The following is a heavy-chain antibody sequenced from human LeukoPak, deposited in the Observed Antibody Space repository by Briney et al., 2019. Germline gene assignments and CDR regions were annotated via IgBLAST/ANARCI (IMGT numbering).Heavy chain of an antibody. CDR3: AKDWGNKFASGSSYLDS. CDR1: GFTFSDYY. V-gene: IGHV3-11*04. J-gene: IGHJ4*02. CDR2: ITNSGSTI. D-gene: IGHD3-10*01. Sequence: GGSLRLSCAASGFTFSDYYMSWIRQAPGKGLEWVSYITNSGSTIYYADSVKGRFTISRDNYNNIVFLQMNGLRPEDTAVYFCAKDWGNKFASGSSYLDSWGQGTLVTVSS.